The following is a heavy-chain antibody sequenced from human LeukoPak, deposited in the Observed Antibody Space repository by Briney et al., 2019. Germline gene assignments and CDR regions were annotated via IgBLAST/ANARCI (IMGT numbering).Heavy chain of an antibody. CDR1: GFTVSSTY. CDR2: FYSGDTT. V-gene: IGHV3-66*01. J-gene: IGHJ4*02. CDR3: ARRLLTGYYEF. Sequence: GGSLRLSCAASGFTVSSTYMSWVRQAPGKGLEWVSVFYSGDTTYYANSVKGRFTISRDSSKNMLYLQMNSLRAEDTAVYYCARRLLTGYYEFWGQGTLVTVSS. D-gene: IGHD3-9*01.